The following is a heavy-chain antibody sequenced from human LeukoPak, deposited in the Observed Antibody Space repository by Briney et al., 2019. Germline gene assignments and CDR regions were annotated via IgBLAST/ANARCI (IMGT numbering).Heavy chain of an antibody. D-gene: IGHD1-1*01. J-gene: IGHJ4*02. CDR1: GFPFSSYS. CDR2: ISASGSNI. V-gene: IGHV3-48*01. CDR3: VRVKGTYFDF. Sequence: GGSLRLSCAASGFPFSSYSMNWVRQAPGKGLEWVPYISASGSNIYYLDSVKGRFTVSRDNAMNSLFLQMDRPRAEDTAVYYCVRVKGTYFDFWGQGTLVTVSS.